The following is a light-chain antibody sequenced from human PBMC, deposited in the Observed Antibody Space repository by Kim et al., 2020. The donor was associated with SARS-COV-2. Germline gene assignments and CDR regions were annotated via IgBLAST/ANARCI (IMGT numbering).Light chain of an antibody. V-gene: IGLV2-23*02. CDR2: EVS. J-gene: IGLJ1*01. CDR3: CSFANSSPYV. Sequence: GPSVHDSCTGTSRDGGDYNPVSLYRQHPGKAPTLMIYEVSKRPSGVSHRFSGSKSGNTASLTISGLQAEDEADYYCCSFANSSPYVFGTGTKVTVL. CDR1: SRDGGDYNP.